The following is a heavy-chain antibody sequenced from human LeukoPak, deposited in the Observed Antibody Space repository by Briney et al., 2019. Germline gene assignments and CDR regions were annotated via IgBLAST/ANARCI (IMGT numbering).Heavy chain of an antibody. V-gene: IGHV1-69*10. CDR1: GYTFTGYY. Sequence: SVKVSCKASGYTFTGYYMHWVRQAPGQGLEWMGWIIPILGIANYAQKFQGRVTITADKSTSTAYMELSSLRSEDTAVYYCARDKELLRFLEWSYYFDYWGQGTLVTVSS. CDR3: ARDKELLRFLEWSYYFDY. CDR2: IIPILGIA. D-gene: IGHD3-3*01. J-gene: IGHJ4*02.